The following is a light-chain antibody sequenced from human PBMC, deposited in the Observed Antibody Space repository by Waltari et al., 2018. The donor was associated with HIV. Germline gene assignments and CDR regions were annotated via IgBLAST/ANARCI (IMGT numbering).Light chain of an antibody. Sequence: QSALTQPASVSGSPGQSITLSCTGTSGDIGGSYSFFYWYQQHPAKVPKLIIFEVSNRPSGVSNRFSGSKSANTASLTISGLQPEDEADYYCSSYTSSHIVIFGGGTKVTVL. CDR1: SGDIGGSYSF. CDR3: SSYTSSHIVI. J-gene: IGLJ2*01. V-gene: IGLV2-14*01. CDR2: EVS.